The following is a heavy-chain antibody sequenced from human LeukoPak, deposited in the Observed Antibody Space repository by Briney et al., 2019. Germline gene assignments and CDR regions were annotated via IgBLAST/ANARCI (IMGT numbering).Heavy chain of an antibody. D-gene: IGHD3-22*01. J-gene: IGHJ3*02. V-gene: IGHV1-69*05. Sequence: SVKVSCKASGGTFSSYAISWVRQAPGQGLEWMGRIVPIFGTANYAQKFQGRVTITTDESTSTAYMELSSLRSEDTAVYYCARHQYYYDSSGYYYGAFDIWGQGTMVTVSS. CDR1: GGTFSSYA. CDR2: IVPIFGTA. CDR3: ARHQYYYDSSGYYYGAFDI.